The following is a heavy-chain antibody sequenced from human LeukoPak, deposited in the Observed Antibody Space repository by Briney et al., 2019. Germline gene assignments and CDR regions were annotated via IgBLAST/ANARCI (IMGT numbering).Heavy chain of an antibody. CDR1: GFTFSSYA. CDR2: ISGSGGST. Sequence: GGSLRLPCAASGFTFSSYAMSWVRQAPGKGLEWVSAISGSGGSTYYADSEKGRFTISRDNSKNTLYLQMNSLRAEDTAVYYCARQGVVTLFDYWGQGTLVTASS. J-gene: IGHJ4*02. D-gene: IGHD3-22*01. V-gene: IGHV3-23*01. CDR3: ARQGVVTLFDY.